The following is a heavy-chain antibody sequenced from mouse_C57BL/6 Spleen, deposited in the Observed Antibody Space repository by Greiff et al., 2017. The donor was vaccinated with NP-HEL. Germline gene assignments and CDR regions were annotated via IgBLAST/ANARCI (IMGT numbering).Heavy chain of an antibody. V-gene: IGHV1-50*01. CDR1: GYTFTSYW. CDR3: ARCDYGSSYRYFEV. CDR2: IDPSDSYT. Sequence: QVQLQQPGAELVKPGASVKLSCKASGYTFTSYWMQWVKQRPGQGLEWIGEIDPSDSYTNYNQKFKGKATLTVDTSSSTAYMQLSSLTSEDSAVYYCARCDYGSSYRYFEVWGTGTTVTVAS. D-gene: IGHD1-1*01. J-gene: IGHJ1*03.